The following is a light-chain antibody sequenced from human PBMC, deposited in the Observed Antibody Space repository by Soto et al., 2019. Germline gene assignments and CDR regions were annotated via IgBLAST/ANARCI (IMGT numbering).Light chain of an antibody. V-gene: IGLV1-51*01. Sequence: QSVLTQPPSVSGAPGQRVAISCTGSSSSIGSNYVSWYQQVPGTAPKLLIYENNKRPSGIPDRFSGSKSGTSATLGIAGLQTGDEADYYCGTWDSSLSVYVFGSGTKVTVL. CDR3: GTWDSSLSVYV. CDR1: SSSIGSNY. J-gene: IGLJ1*01. CDR2: ENN.